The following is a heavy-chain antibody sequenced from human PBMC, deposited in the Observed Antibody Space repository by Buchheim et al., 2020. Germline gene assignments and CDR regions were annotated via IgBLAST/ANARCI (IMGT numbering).Heavy chain of an antibody. V-gene: IGHV3-48*02. Sequence: EVQLVESGGGVVQPGTSLRLSCTASGFGFSNYTMNWVRQAPGKGLEWVSYICSAGNSVYYADSVKGRFTISRDDSKNTLYLQMNSLRDEDTAIYYCARDTPNYTNYPGAFDYWGQGTL. CDR1: GFGFSNYT. D-gene: IGHD4-11*01. CDR3: ARDTPNYTNYPGAFDY. CDR2: ICSAGNSV. J-gene: IGHJ4*02.